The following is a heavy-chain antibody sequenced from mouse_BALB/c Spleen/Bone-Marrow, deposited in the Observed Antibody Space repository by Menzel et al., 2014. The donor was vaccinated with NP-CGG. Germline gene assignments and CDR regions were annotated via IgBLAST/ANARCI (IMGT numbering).Heavy chain of an antibody. D-gene: IGHD2-14*01. V-gene: IGHV1S29*02. CDR3: ARGGDRYDDWFAY. CDR2: IYPYNGGT. CDR1: GYTFTDYN. J-gene: IGHJ3*01. Sequence: VQLKQSGPELVKPGASVKISCKASGYTFTDYNMHWVKQSHGKSLERIGYIYPYNGGTGYNQKFKSKATLTVDNSSSTAYMELRSLTSEDSAVYYCARGGDRYDDWFAYWGQGTLVTVSA.